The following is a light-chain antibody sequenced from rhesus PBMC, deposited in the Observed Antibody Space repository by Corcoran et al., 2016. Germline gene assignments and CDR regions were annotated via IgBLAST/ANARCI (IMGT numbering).Light chain of an antibody. CDR3: QQYSSRPLT. CDR1: QGISSW. J-gene: IGKJ4*01. V-gene: IGKV1-22*01. CDR2: KAS. Sequence: DIQMTQSPSSLSASVGDTVNITCRASQGISSWLAWYQQKPGKAPKHLIYKASSLQSGVPSRFSGSGSGTDFTLTISSLQSEDFATYSCQQYSSRPLTFGGGTKVELK.